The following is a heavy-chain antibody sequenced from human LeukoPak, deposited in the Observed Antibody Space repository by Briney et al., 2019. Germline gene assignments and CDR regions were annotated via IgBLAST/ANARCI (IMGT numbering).Heavy chain of an antibody. CDR2: INPNSGGT. V-gene: IGHV1-2*02. CDR1: GYTFTGYY. Sequence: ASVKVSCKASGYTFTGYYMHWVRQAPGQGLEWMGWINPNSGGTNYAQKFQGRVTMTRDTSISTAYMELSRLRSDDTAVYYCARDQNGSGSYYWPSNYYYMDVWGKGTTVTIPS. J-gene: IGHJ6*03. CDR3: ARDQNGSGSYYWPSNYYYMDV. D-gene: IGHD3-10*01.